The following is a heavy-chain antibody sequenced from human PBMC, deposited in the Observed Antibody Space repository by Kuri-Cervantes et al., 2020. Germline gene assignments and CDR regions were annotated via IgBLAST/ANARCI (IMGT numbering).Heavy chain of an antibody. J-gene: IGHJ3*02. CDR3: AKPGMTTDAFDI. Sequence: ESLKISCAASGFTFSSYSMNWVRQAPGKGLEWVSSISNSGRYIYHADSVQGRFTISRDNAKNSLYLQMNSLRAEDTAVYYCAKPGMTTDAFDIWGQGTMVTVSS. V-gene: IGHV3-21*01. CDR2: ISNSGRYI. D-gene: IGHD1-1*01. CDR1: GFTFSSYS.